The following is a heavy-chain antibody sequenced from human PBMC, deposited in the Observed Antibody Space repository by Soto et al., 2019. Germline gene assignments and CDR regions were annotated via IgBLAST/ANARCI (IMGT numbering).Heavy chain of an antibody. V-gene: IGHV1-2*04. CDR2: INPNSGGT. CDR1: GYTFTGYY. Sequence: ASVKVSCKASGYTFTGYYMHWVRQAPGQGLEWMGWINPNSGGTNYAQKFQGWVTMTRDTSISTAYMELSRLRSDDTAVYYCARSMGSSWVYFDYWGQGTLVTVSS. D-gene: IGHD6-13*01. CDR3: ARSMGSSWVYFDY. J-gene: IGHJ4*02.